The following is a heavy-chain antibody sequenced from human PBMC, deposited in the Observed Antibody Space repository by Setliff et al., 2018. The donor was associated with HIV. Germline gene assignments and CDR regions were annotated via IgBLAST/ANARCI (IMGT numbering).Heavy chain of an antibody. D-gene: IGHD3-16*01. CDR2: IHTTGST. CDR3: AKRTFGSGRLDP. Sequence: SETLSLTCTVSGGSITTSTFYWGWIRQPPGKGLEWIGQIHTTGSTNYNPSLKSRVTISMDTSKNQFSLDLNSVTATDTAVYYCAKRTFGSGRLDPWGQGTLVTVSS. J-gene: IGHJ5*02. CDR1: GGSITTSTFY. V-gene: IGHV4-61*05.